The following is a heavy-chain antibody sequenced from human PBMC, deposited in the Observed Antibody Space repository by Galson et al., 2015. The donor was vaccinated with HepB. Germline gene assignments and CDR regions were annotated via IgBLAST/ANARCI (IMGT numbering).Heavy chain of an antibody. V-gene: IGHV1-69*13. Sequence: SVKVSCKASGGTFSSYAISWVRQAPGQGLEWMGGIIPIFGTANYAQKFQGRVTITADESTSTAYMELSSLRSEDTAVYYCARKWELLGWFDPWGQGTLVTVSS. CDR2: IIPIFGTA. D-gene: IGHD1-26*01. CDR3: ARKWELLGWFDP. J-gene: IGHJ5*02. CDR1: GGTFSSYA.